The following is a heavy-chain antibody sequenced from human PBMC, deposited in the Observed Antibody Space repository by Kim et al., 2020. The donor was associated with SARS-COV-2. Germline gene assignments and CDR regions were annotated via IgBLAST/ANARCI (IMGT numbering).Heavy chain of an antibody. CDR3: ARDLFGGSGPNFDY. V-gene: IGHV3-9*01. D-gene: IGHD3-10*01. J-gene: IGHJ4*02. CDR2: INWNGVSL. Sequence: GGSLRLSCAASGFTFGDYAMHWVRQAPGKGLEWVAGINWNGVSLDYADSVKGQFTISRDNAQASLYLQMNSLRVEDTAVYYCARDLFGGSGPNFDYWGQG. CDR1: GFTFGDYA.